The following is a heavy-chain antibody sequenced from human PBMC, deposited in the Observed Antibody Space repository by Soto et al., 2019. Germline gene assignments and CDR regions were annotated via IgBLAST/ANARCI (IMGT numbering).Heavy chain of an antibody. D-gene: IGHD3-16*01. J-gene: IGHJ6*02. CDR3: ARAQGDGPPQGYYGMDV. V-gene: IGHV3-23*01. CDR1: GFTFSSYA. Sequence: EVQLLESGGGLVQPGGSLRLSCAASGFTFSSYAMSWVRQAPGKGLEWVSAISGSGGSTYYADSVKGRFTISRDNSKNTLYLQMNSLRAEDTAVYYCARAQGDGPPQGYYGMDVWGQGTTVTVSS. CDR2: ISGSGGST.